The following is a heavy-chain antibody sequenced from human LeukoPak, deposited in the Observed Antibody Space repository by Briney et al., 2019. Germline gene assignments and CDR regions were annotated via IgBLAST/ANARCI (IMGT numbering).Heavy chain of an antibody. CDR1: GFIFSRSS. CDR2: IVVGSGNT. V-gene: IGHV1-58*02. J-gene: IGHJ5*02. CDR3: AAEVPGDSGSGRIRFDP. D-gene: IGHD3-10*01. Sequence: SVKVSCKASGFIFSRSSIQWVRQARGQRPEWMGWIVVGSGNTKYAQTFQERVNITSDWSTDTAYMELNSLRSDDTAVYYCAAEVPGDSGSGRIRFDPWGQGTPVTVSS.